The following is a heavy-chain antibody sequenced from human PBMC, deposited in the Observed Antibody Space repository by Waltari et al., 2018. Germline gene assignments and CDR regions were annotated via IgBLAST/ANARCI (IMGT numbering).Heavy chain of an antibody. CDR2: IKQDGSEK. D-gene: IGHD2-8*01. Sequence: EVQLVESGGGLVQPGGSLRLSCAASGFTFSSYWMSWVRQAPGQGLEWVANIKQDGSEKYYVDSVKGRFTISRDNAKNSLYLQMNSLRAEDTAVYYCARDSFSVRYPKMVYDGYFDYWGQGTLVTVSS. CDR1: GFTFSSYW. CDR3: ARDSFSVRYPKMVYDGYFDY. J-gene: IGHJ4*02. V-gene: IGHV3-7*01.